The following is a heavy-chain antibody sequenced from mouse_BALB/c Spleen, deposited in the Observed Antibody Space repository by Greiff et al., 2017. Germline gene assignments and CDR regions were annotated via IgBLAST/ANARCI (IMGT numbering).Heavy chain of an antibody. CDR1: GYTFSSYW. Sequence: QVQLQQSGAELMKPGASVKISCKATGYTFSSYWIEWVKQRPGHGLEWIGEILPGSGSTNYNEKFKGKATFTADTSSNTAYMQLSSLTSEDSAVYYCARTMITDGMDYWGQGTSVTVSS. CDR2: ILPGSGST. V-gene: IGHV1-9*01. CDR3: ARTMITDGMDY. J-gene: IGHJ4*01. D-gene: IGHD2-4*01.